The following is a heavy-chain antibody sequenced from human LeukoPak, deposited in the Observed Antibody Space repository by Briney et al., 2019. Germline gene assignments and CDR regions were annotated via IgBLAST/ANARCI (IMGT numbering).Heavy chain of an antibody. CDR2: TRNKANSYTT. V-gene: IGHV3-72*01. J-gene: IGHJ4*02. D-gene: IGHD5-18*01. Sequence: GGSLRLSCAASGFTFSDHYMDWVRQAPGKGLEWVGRTRNKANSYTTEYAASVKGRFTISRDDSKNSLYLQMNSLKTEDTAVYYCARVIEGSYGQNWGQGTLVTVSS. CDR3: ARVIEGSYGQN. CDR1: GFTFSDHY.